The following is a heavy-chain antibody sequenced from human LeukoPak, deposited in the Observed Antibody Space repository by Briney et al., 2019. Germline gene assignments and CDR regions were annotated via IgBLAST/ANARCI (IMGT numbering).Heavy chain of an antibody. CDR3: AKKRDMTTVMQYYFDY. CDR1: GFTFSSYA. CDR2: ISGSGGST. D-gene: IGHD4-17*01. J-gene: IGHJ4*02. V-gene: IGHV3-23*01. Sequence: GGSLRLSCAASGFTFSSYAMSWVRQAPGKGLEWVSAISGSGGSTYYADSVKGRFTIPRDNSKNTLYLQMNSLRAEDTAVYYCAKKRDMTTVMQYYFDYWGQGTLVTVSS.